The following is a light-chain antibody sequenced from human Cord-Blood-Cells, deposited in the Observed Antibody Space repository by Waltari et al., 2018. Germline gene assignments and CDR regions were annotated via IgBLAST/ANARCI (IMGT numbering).Light chain of an antibody. Sequence: QAVVTQEPSLTVSPGGTVTLTCGSSTGAVTSGHYPYWFQQKPGQAPRTLISDTSNKHSWTPARFSGSLLGGKATLTLSGAHTAAEAAYYSLRSSGGARPVFGGGTKLTVL. CDR1: TGAVTSGHY. J-gene: IGLJ3*02. CDR3: LRSSGGARPV. CDR2: DTS. V-gene: IGLV7-46*01.